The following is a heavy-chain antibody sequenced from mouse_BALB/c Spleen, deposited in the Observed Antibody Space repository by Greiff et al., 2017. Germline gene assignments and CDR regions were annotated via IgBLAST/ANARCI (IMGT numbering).Heavy chain of an antibody. J-gene: IGHJ3*01. CDR2: LWAGGST. Sequence: VQLQESGPGLVAPSQSLSITCTVSGFSLTSYGVHWVRQPPGKGLEWLGVLWAGGSTNYNSALMSRLSISKDNSKSQVFLKMNSLQTDDTAMYYCAREEDGYYSAWFAYWGQGTLVTVSA. CDR3: AREEDGYYSAWFAY. D-gene: IGHD2-3*01. V-gene: IGHV2-9*02. CDR1: GFSLTSYG.